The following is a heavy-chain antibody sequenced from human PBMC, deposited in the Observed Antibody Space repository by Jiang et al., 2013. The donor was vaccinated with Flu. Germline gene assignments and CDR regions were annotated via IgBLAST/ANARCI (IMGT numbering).Heavy chain of an antibody. J-gene: IGHJ6*02. V-gene: IGHV4-59*01. CDR1: GGSISSYY. D-gene: IGHD6-19*01. CDR2: IYYSGST. CDR3: ARGRTSGWYFRGNYYYYGMDV. Sequence: PGLVKPSETLSLTCTVSGGSISSYYWSWIRQPPGKGLEWIGYIYYSGSTNYNPSPKSRVTISVDTSKNQFSLKLSSVTAADTAVYYCARGRTSGWYFRGNYYYYGMDVWGQGTTVTVSS.